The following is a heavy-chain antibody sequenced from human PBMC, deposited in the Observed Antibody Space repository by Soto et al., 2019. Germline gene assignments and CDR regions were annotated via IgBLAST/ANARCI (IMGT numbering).Heavy chain of an antibody. CDR1: GDSASSNSAA. D-gene: IGHD6-19*01. J-gene: IGHJ4*02. Sequence: SQTLSLTCAISGDSASSNSAAWNWIRQSPSRGLEWLGRTYYRSKWYNDYAVSVKSRITINPDTSKNQFSLQLNSVTPEDTAVYYCARDSDGSGWYKGTPFDYWGQGTLVTVSS. V-gene: IGHV6-1*01. CDR3: ARDSDGSGWYKGTPFDY. CDR2: TYYRSKWYN.